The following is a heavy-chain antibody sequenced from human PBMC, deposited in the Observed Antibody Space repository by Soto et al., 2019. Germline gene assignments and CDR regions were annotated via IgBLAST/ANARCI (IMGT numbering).Heavy chain of an antibody. D-gene: IGHD2-8*02. V-gene: IGHV4-34*01. CDR3: ARDKITGLFGY. CDR2: INHTGST. J-gene: IGHJ4*02. CDR1: GGSFSGYS. Sequence: QVQLQQWGAGLLKPSETLSLTCAVYGGSFSGYSWTWIRQPPGTGLEWIGEINHTGSTNYNPSLNSRVTISVDTSKNPFSLKLTSVTAADTAVYYCARDKITGLFGYWGQGTLVTVSS.